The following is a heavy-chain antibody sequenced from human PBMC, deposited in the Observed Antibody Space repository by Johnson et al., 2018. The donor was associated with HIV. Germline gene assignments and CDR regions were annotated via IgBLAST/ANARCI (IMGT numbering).Heavy chain of an antibody. CDR3: AREALPRGLQSSFGGAFDI. D-gene: IGHD3-16*01. Sequence: VQLVESGGGLVQPGGSLRLSCAASGFTVSRNYMSWVRQAPGKGLEWVSVIYSGGTTYYADSVKGSCTISRDTSENTVHLQMNDLRAEDTAVYYCAREALPRGLQSSFGGAFDIWGQGTMVTVSS. J-gene: IGHJ3*02. CDR1: GFTVSRNY. CDR2: IYSGGTT. V-gene: IGHV3-66*01.